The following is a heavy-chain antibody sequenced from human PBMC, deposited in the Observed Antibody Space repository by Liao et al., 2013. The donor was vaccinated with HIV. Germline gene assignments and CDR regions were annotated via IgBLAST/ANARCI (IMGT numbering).Heavy chain of an antibody. CDR2: IYYSGST. CDR3: ARGYLDDFRD. V-gene: IGHV4-59*01. CDR1: GGSISSYY. J-gene: IGHJ4*02. Sequence: QVQLQESGPGLVKPSETLSLTCTVSGGSISSYYWSWIRQPPGKGLEWIGYIYYSGSTNYNPSLKSRVTISVDTSKNQFSLKLSSVTAADTAVYYCARGYLDDFRDWGQGTLVTVSS. D-gene: IGHD3-3*01.